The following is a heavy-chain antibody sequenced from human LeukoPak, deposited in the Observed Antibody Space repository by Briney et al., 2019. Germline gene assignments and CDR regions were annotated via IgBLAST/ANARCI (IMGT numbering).Heavy chain of an antibody. J-gene: IGHJ4*02. CDR3: ATQYLMTSFDY. CDR1: GFTVSTNY. CDR2: IYSGGNT. V-gene: IGHV3-53*01. Sequence: GGSLRLSCAASGFTVSTNYMSWVRQAPGKGLEWVSIIYSGGNTYYADSVKGRFTISRDNSKNTLYLQMNSLRAEDTAVYYCATQYLMTSFDYWGQGTLVTVSS. D-gene: IGHD2-2*01.